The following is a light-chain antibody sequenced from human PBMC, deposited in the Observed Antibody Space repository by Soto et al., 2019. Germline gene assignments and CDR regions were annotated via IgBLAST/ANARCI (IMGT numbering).Light chain of an antibody. CDR1: QGISNY. CDR3: QQYHNDSPWT. V-gene: IGKV1-27*01. J-gene: IGKJ1*01. CDR2: AAS. Sequence: DIQMTQSPSSLSASVGDRVTITCRASQGISNYLAWYQQKPGKVPKLLIYAASTLQSGVPSRFSGSGSGTDFTLTISSLQPEDVATYYCQQYHNDSPWTFGQGTKVEVK.